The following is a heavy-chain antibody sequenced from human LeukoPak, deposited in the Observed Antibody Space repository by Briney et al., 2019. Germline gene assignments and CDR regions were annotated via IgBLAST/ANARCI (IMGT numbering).Heavy chain of an antibody. Sequence: GASVKVSCKASGYTFTSYGISWVRQAPGQGLEWMGWISAYNGNTNYAQKLQGRVTMTTDTSTSTAYMELRSLRSDDTAVYYCARDYGDDFWSGLRVHSYYYYYMDVWGKGTTVTVSS. CDR2: ISAYNGNT. J-gene: IGHJ6*03. V-gene: IGHV1-18*01. CDR3: ARDYGDDFWSGLRVHSYYYYYMDV. D-gene: IGHD3-3*01. CDR1: GYTFTSYG.